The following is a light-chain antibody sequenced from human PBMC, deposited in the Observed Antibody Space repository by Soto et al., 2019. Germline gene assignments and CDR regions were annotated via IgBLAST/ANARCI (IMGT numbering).Light chain of an antibody. J-gene: IGLJ1*01. CDR2: DVS. Sequence: QSALTQPRSVSGSPGQSVTISCTGTSSDVGGYNYVSWYQQHPGKAPKLMIYDVSKRPSGVPDRFSGSKSGNTASLTISGFQAEDEADYYCCSYAGSYKGYVFGTGTKVTVL. CDR3: CSYAGSYKGYV. V-gene: IGLV2-11*01. CDR1: SSDVGGYNY.